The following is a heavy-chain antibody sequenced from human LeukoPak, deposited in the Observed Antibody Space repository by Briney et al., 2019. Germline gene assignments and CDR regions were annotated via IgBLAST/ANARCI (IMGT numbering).Heavy chain of an antibody. J-gene: IGHJ4*02. Sequence: SQTLSLTCTVSGGSISSGGYYWSWIRQHPGKGLEWIGYIYYSGSTYYNPSLKSRVTISVDTSKNQFSLKLSSVTAADTAVYYCASVPTGGYAYFDYWGQGTLVTVSS. D-gene: IGHD5-12*01. CDR3: ASVPTGGYAYFDY. V-gene: IGHV4-31*03. CDR1: GGSISSGGYY. CDR2: IYYSGST.